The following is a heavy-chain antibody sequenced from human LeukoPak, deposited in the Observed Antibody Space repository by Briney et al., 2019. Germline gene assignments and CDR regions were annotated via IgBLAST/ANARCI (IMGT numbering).Heavy chain of an antibody. D-gene: IGHD3-16*02. CDR1: GFTFSSFA. CDR3: ANDPLNNYYLNYMDV. V-gene: IGHV3-23*01. J-gene: IGHJ6*03. Sequence: GGSLTLSCVSSGFTFSSFAMSWVRQAPGKGLEWVSSVNTIGRRTYYADSVKGRFTISRDNSKNTLSLQMSSLRADDTAVYYYANDPLNNYYLNYMDVWGNGTTVTVS. CDR2: VNTIGRRT.